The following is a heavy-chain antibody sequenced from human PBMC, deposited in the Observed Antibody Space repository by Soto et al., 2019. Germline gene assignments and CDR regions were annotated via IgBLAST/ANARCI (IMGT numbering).Heavy chain of an antibody. V-gene: IGHV3-23*01. D-gene: IGHD6-13*01. CDR1: GFTFSSYA. J-gene: IGHJ6*02. CDR3: ANPLPSPLLAAAYGMDV. Sequence: GGSLRLSCAASGFTFSSYAMSWVRQAPGKGLEWVSAISGSGSSTYYADSVKGRFTISRDNSKNTLYLQMNSLRAEDTAVYYCANPLPSPLLAAAYGMDVWGQGTTVTVSS. CDR2: ISGSGSST.